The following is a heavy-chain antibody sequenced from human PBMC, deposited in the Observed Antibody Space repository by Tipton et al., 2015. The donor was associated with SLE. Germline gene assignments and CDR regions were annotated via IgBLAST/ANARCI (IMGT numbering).Heavy chain of an antibody. D-gene: IGHD4-17*01. J-gene: IGHJ4*02. V-gene: IGHV3-74*01. CDR3: ARVLRGGLRYFDS. Sequence: SLRLSCVASGFTFSSYWIHWVRQAPGKGLVWVSRIENDGSSTRYADSVKGRLTISRDNAKNTVYLQMNRLRVEDTAVYYCARVLRGGLRYFDSWGQGTLVTVSS. CDR2: IENDGSST. CDR1: GFTFSSYW.